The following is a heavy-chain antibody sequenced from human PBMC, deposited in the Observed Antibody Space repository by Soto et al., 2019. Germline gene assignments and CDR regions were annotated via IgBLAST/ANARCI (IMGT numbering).Heavy chain of an antibody. J-gene: IGHJ4*02. Sequence: PSETLSVTCSIAGGSIGGYRGNWIRQTPGKGVEWIGYFHNSGNPKYSSSLKSRVTISVDMSEKQSSLKLTSVTAADTAVYYCARDFRESLHYDSSGYSYWGQGTLVTVSS. V-gene: IGHV4-59*01. D-gene: IGHD3-22*01. CDR2: FHNSGNP. CDR3: ARDFRESLHYDSSGYSY. CDR1: GGSIGGYR.